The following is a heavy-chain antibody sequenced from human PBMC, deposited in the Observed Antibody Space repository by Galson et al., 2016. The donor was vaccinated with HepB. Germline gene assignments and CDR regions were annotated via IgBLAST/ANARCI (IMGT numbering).Heavy chain of an antibody. CDR1: GFTFSSYS. J-gene: IGHJ5*02. CDR3: ARGLCAAILDA. Sequence: SLRLSCAASGFTFSSYSMNWVRQAPGKGLEWVSSISSSSSYIYYADSVKGRFTISRDNAKNSLYLQMNSLRVEDTAIYYCARGLCAAILDAWGQGTLVTVSS. V-gene: IGHV3-21*01. D-gene: IGHD2-21*01. CDR2: ISSSSSYI.